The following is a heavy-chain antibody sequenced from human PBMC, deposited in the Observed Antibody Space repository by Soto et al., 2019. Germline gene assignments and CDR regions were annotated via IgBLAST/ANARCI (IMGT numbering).Heavy chain of an antibody. V-gene: IGHV3-30-3*01. CDR1: GFTFSSHA. CDR3: ARDQTGITTTGGGRIDY. Sequence: QVQLVESGGGAVQPGRSLRLSCAASGFTFSSHAMHGAAQPPGKGLECVAIISYDGSNKYYGDSVRGRLTISRDNSKNTIYLQMNSLRAEDTAVYYCARDQTGITTTGGGRIDYWGQGTLVTVSS. J-gene: IGHJ4*02. D-gene: IGHD6-13*01. CDR2: ISYDGSNK.